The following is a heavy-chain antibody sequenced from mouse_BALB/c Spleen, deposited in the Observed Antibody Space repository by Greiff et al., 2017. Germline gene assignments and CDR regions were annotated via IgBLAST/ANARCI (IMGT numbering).Heavy chain of an antibody. V-gene: IGHV1-69*02. CDR2: IYPSDSYT. D-gene: IGHD2-1*01. J-gene: IGHJ1*01. CDR3: TRYGNYVGWYFDV. CDR1: GYTFTSYW. Sequence: VQLQQPGAELVRPGASVKLSCKASGYTFTSYWINWVKQRPGQGLEWIGNIYPSDSYTNYNQKFKDKATLTVDKSSSTAYMQLSSPTSEDSAVYYCTRYGNYVGWYFDVWGAGTTVTVSS.